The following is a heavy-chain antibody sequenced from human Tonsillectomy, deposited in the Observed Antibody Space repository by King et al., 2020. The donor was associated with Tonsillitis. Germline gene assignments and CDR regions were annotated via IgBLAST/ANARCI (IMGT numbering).Heavy chain of an antibody. CDR1: GYTFTGFY. D-gene: IGHD2-2*01. Sequence: QLVQSGAEVRKPGASVKVSCKASGYTFTGFYIHWVRQAPGPGLEWMGWINPNSGGTNYGQKFQGRVTMTRDTSINTAFMELSRLRSDDTAMYYCATLPGAYYYSGVDVWGQGNTVTVSS. J-gene: IGHJ6*02. CDR2: INPNSGGT. CDR3: ATLPGAYYYSGVDV. V-gene: IGHV1-2*02.